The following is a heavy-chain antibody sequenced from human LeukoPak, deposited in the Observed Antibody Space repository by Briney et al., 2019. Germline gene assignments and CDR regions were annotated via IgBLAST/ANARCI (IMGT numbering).Heavy chain of an antibody. CDR2: INHSGST. J-gene: IGHJ4*02. CDR3: ARGRRDVDTAMVTEFDY. CDR1: GGSFSGYY. V-gene: IGHV4-34*01. Sequence: SETLSLTCAVYGGSFSGYYWSWIRQPPGKGLEWIGEINHSGSTTYNPSLKSRVTISVDTSKNQFSLKLSSVTAADTAVYYCARGRRDVDTAMVTEFDYWGQGTLVTVSS. D-gene: IGHD5-18*01.